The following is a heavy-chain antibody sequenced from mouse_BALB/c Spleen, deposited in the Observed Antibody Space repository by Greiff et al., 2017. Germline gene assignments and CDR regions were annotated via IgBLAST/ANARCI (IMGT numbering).Heavy chain of an antibody. CDR3: ARDHYYGNWYFDV. CDR1: GYTFSSYW. D-gene: IGHD1-2*01. V-gene: IGHV1-9*01. CDR2: ILPGSGST. Sequence: QVQLQQSGAELMKPGASVKISCKATGYTFSSYWIEWVKQRPGHGLEWIGEILPGSGSTNYNEKFKGKATFTAETSSNTAYMQLSSLTSEDSAVYYCARDHYYGNWYFDVWGAGTTVTVSS. J-gene: IGHJ1*01.